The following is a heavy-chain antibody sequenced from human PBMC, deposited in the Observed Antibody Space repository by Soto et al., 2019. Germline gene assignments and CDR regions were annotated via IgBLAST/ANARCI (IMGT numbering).Heavy chain of an antibody. CDR1: GSSISSSCYY. CDR3: ERLPSRHWVDD. V-gene: IGHV4-39*01. CDR2: MYYNVVT. Sequence: XETLSLPCIVSGSSISSSCYYWGWIRQPPGKVLEWIASMYYNVVTYYNPSLKSRVTISVDTSANQFSLKLSSVTAADTAVYYCERLPSRHWVDDWGQGTLVTVSS. J-gene: IGHJ5*02.